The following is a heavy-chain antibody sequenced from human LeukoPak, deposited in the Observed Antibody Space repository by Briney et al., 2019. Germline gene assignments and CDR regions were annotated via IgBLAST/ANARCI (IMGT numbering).Heavy chain of an antibody. V-gene: IGHV3-23*01. CDR2: ISGSGGST. CDR1: GFTFSSYA. J-gene: IGHJ4*02. Sequence: PGGSLRLSCAASGFTFSSYAMSWVRQAPGKGLEWVSAISGSGGSTYYADSVKGRFTISRDNSKNTLYLQMNSLRAEDTAVYYCAKDPFGSSVLRFLGIDYWGQGTLVTVSS. D-gene: IGHD3-3*01. CDR3: AKDPFGSSVLRFLGIDY.